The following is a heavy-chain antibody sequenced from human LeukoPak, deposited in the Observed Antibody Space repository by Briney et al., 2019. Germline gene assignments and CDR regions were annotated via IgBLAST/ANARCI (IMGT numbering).Heavy chain of an antibody. CDR1: GFTFSDAW. Sequence: PGGSLRLSCAASGFTFSDAWMSWVRQAPGKGLEWLGRIKSRTEGETTQYAAPVKGRFTISRDDSKETVYLQRNSLTTEGTAVYYCTRVGTTWFHSWGQGTLVIVSS. CDR3: TRVGTTWFHS. CDR2: IKSRTEGETT. D-gene: IGHD1-26*01. J-gene: IGHJ5*01. V-gene: IGHV3-15*01.